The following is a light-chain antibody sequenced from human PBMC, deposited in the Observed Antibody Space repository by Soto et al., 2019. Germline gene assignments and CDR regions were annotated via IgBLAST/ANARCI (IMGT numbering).Light chain of an antibody. Sequence: DIQMTQSPSTLSASVGDRVTITCRASQSISSWLAWYQQKPGKAPKLLIYDASSLESGVPSRFSGSGSGTEFTLTISSLQPDDFATYYCVQHYNYPPTFGQGTKVDI. J-gene: IGKJ1*01. V-gene: IGKV1-5*01. CDR2: DAS. CDR1: QSISSW. CDR3: VQHYNYPPT.